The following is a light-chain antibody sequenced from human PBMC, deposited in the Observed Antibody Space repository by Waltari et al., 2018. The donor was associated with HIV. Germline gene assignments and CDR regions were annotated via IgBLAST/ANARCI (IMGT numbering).Light chain of an antibody. J-gene: IGLJ2*01. CDR2: GDN. Sequence: NFILTQPHSVSESPGKTVTISCTRSSCSIASRHVQWYQQRPGGVPSTVIYGDNQSPSGVPDRFSGSINIPSNSASLTISGLKTEDEADYYCQSCDTSSRVFGGGTKLIVL. V-gene: IGLV6-57*03. CDR3: QSCDTSSRV. CDR1: SCSIASRH.